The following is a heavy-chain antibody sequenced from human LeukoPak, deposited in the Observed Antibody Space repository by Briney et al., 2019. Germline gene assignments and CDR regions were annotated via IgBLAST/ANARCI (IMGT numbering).Heavy chain of an antibody. CDR1: GGSISGSNYY. CDR3: ARLGWGDAFDI. J-gene: IGHJ3*02. CDR2: IYYSGTT. D-gene: IGHD1-26*01. V-gene: IGHV4-39*01. Sequence: SETLSLTCTVSGGSISGSNYYWGWIRQPPGKGLEWIATIYYSGTTYYNPSLKSRVTTSLDTSKDQFSLKMSSVTAADTAVYYCARLGWGDAFDIWGQGTMITVSS.